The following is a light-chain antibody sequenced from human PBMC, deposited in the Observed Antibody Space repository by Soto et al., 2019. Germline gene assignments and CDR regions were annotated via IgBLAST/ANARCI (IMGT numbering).Light chain of an antibody. J-gene: IGLJ1*01. Sequence: QSVLSQAPSASGSPGQSVTISCTGTSSDVGGYNYVSWFQQHPGKAPKLIIHEVNQRPSGVPDRFSGSKSGNTASLTVSGRQAEDEGTYYCSSYGGYNNVVFGTGTKVTVL. CDR1: SSDVGGYNY. V-gene: IGLV2-8*01. CDR2: EVN. CDR3: SSYGGYNNVV.